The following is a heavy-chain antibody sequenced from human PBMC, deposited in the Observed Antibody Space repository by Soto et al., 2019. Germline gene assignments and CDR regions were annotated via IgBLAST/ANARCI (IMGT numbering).Heavy chain of an antibody. D-gene: IGHD6-13*01. Sequence: EVPLLESGGGLVQPRGSLRLSCAASGFTFSSYAMNWVRQAPGKGLEWVSVISGSGGSTYHADSVKGRFTISRDNSKNTLYLQMNTLRAEDTAVYYCAKGGGVAAAGTRGDFDYWGQGTLVTVSS. CDR2: ISGSGGST. CDR1: GFTFSSYA. V-gene: IGHV3-23*01. CDR3: AKGGGVAAAGTRGDFDY. J-gene: IGHJ4*02.